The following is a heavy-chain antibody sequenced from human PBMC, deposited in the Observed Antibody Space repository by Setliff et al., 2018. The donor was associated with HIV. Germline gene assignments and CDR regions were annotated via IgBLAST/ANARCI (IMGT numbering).Heavy chain of an antibody. CDR1: GYAFTSDH. CDR2: ITPRDGRT. J-gene: IGHJ4*02. CDR3: ARDFGGRWTFDY. Sequence: GASVKVSCKASGYAFTSDHMHWVRQAPGQVLEWMGMITPRDGRTNYEQKFQGRVTMTRDTPTTTVYMELSSLTSEDTAIYYCARDFGGRWTFDYWGQGTLVTVSS. D-gene: IGHD6-19*01. V-gene: IGHV1-46*01.